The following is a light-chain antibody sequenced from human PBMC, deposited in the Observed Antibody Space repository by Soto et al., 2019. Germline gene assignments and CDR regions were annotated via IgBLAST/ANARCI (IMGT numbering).Light chain of an antibody. CDR2: AAS. CDR1: QGISSW. Sequence: DLQMTQSPSSVSASVGDSVTINCRASQGISSWLAWYQQRPGKAPNLLIYAASSLQTGVPSRFTGSGAGTDFTLTINSLRPEDSATYYCQQGDSFPFTFGPGTTVNI. J-gene: IGKJ3*01. CDR3: QQGDSFPFT. V-gene: IGKV1-12*01.